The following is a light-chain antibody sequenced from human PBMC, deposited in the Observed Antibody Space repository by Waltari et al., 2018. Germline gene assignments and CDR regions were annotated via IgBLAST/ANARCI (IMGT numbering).Light chain of an antibody. Sequence: EIVLTQSPATLSLSPGERATLSCRASQSIGSYLAWYQQKPGQAPRRLVSDASTRASDIPARFSASGSGTDFTLSISSLEPEDFAVYFCQQYGSSPITFGQGTRLEIK. CDR1: QSIGSY. CDR2: DAS. J-gene: IGKJ5*01. V-gene: IGKV3-11*01. CDR3: QQYGSSPIT.